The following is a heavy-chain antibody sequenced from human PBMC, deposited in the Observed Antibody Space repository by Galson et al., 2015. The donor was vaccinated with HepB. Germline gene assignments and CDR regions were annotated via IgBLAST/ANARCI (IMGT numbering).Heavy chain of an antibody. CDR2: INSDGSST. CDR1: GFTFSSYW. V-gene: IGHV3-74*01. Sequence: SLRLSCAASGFTFSSYWMHWVRQAPGKGLVWVSRINSDGSSTSYADSVKGRFTISRDNAKNTLYLQMNSLRAEDTAVYYCATGPDSSGWRLLDYWGQGTLVTVSS. J-gene: IGHJ4*02. D-gene: IGHD6-19*01. CDR3: ATGPDSSGWRLLDY.